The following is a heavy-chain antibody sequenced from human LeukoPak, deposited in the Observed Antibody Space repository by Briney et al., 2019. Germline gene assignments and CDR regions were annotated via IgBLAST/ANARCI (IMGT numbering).Heavy chain of an antibody. V-gene: IGHV3-11*01. D-gene: IGHD3-16*02. CDR2: ISSSGSTI. CDR1: GFTFSDYY. J-gene: IGHJ4*02. Sequence: PGGSLRLPCAASGFTFSDYYMSWIRQAPGKGLEWVSYISSSGSTIYYADSVKGRFTISRDNAKNSLYLQMNSLRAEDTAVYYCAREFEDYVWGSYRYFDYWGQGTLVTVSS. CDR3: AREFEDYVWGSYRYFDY.